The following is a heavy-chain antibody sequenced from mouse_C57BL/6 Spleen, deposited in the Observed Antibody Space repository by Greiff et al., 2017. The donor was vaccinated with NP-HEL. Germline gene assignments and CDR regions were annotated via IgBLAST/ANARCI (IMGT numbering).Heavy chain of an antibody. Sequence: EVQLQQSGAELVRPGASVKLSCTASGFNIKDDYMHWVKQRPEQGLEWIGWIDPENGDTEYASKFQGKATITADTSSNTAYLQLSSLTSEDTAVYYCTTGRYSNFLYWGQGTTLTVSS. CDR2: IDPENGDT. D-gene: IGHD2-5*01. V-gene: IGHV14-4*01. CDR3: TTGRYSNFLY. CDR1: GFNIKDDY. J-gene: IGHJ2*01.